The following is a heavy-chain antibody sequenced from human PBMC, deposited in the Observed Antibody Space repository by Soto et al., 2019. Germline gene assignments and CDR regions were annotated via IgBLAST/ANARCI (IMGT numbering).Heavy chain of an antibody. CDR1: GFTFTSSA. V-gene: IGHV1-58*01. Sequence: VKVSCKASGFTFTSSAVQWVRQARGQRLEWIGWIVVGSGNTNYAQKFQERVTITRDMSTSTAYMELSSLRSEDTAVYYCAAAEDSSSSLFSAWGQGTLVTVSS. D-gene: IGHD6-6*01. J-gene: IGHJ4*02. CDR2: IVVGSGNT. CDR3: AAAEDSSSSLFSA.